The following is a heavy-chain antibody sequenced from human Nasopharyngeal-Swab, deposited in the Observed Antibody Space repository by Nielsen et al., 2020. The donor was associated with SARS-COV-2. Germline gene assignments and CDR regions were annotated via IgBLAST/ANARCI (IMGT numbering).Heavy chain of an antibody. V-gene: IGHV3-48*03. CDR3: ARDPTVAGTEDFDY. CDR1: GFTFSSYE. Sequence: SLKISCAASGFTFSSYEMNWVRQAPGKGLEWVSYISSSGSTIYYADSVKGRFTISRDNAKNSLYLQMNSLRAEDTAVYYCARDPTVAGTEDFDYWGQGTLVTVSS. CDR2: ISSSGSTI. J-gene: IGHJ4*02. D-gene: IGHD6-19*01.